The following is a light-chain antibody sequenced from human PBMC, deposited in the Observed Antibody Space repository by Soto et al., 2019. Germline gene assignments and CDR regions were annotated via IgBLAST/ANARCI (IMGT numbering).Light chain of an antibody. CDR1: QSLSSTS. CDR3: QQYDSSPRT. J-gene: IGKJ1*01. Sequence: EIVLTQSPRTLSLSPGERATLSCRASQSLSSTSLAWYQQKPGQAPRLLISGASTRAADIPDRFSGSGSGNDFTLTSGRLEPEDLAVYYCQQYDSSPRTFGQGTKVEIK. V-gene: IGKV3-20*01. CDR2: GAS.